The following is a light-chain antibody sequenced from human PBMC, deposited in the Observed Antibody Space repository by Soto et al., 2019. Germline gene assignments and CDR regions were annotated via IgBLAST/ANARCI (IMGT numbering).Light chain of an antibody. CDR2: RVS. V-gene: IGKV2-30*01. J-gene: IGKJ1*01. CDR1: KSLVYSDGNTH. Sequence: DVVLTQSPLSLPVNFGQPASISCRSSKSLVYSDGNTHLSWFHPRPGQSPRRLIYRVSSRDSGVPYRFSGSGSGTDYTLEIRRVEAEDVGIYFCTQGAHWPRTFGQGTKVEVK. CDR3: TQGAHWPRT.